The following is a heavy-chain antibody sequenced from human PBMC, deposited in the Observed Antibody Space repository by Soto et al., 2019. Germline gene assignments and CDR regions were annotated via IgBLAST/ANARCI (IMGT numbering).Heavy chain of an antibody. J-gene: IGHJ4*02. D-gene: IGHD6-19*01. V-gene: IGHV3-15*07. CDR1: GFTFSNAW. Sequence: GGSLILSCAASGFTFSNAWMNWVRQAPGKGLEWVGRIKSKTDGGTTDYAAPVKGRFTISRDDSKNTLYLQMNSLKTEDTAVYYCTTEAPVAGTSLLLGYWGQGTLVTVSS. CDR2: IKSKTDGGTT. CDR3: TTEAPVAGTSLLLGY.